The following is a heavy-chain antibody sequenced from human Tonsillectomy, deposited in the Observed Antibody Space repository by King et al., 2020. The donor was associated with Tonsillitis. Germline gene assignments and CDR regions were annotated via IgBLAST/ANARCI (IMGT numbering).Heavy chain of an antibody. D-gene: IGHD2-21*01. Sequence: HAQLVQSGAEVKKPGSSVKVSCKASGGTFSSYAISWVRQAPRQGLDWMGGIIPIFGTPNYAQKFQGRVTITADESTSTAYMELSSLRSEDTAVYYCARNKFSAGFVTPFDYWGQGTLVTVSS. CDR2: IIPIFGTP. V-gene: IGHV1-69*01. CDR3: ARNKFSAGFVTPFDY. J-gene: IGHJ4*02. CDR1: GGTFSSYA.